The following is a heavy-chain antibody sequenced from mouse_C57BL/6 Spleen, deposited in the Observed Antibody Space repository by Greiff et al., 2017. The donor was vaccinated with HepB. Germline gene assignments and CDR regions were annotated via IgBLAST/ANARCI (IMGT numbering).Heavy chain of an antibody. CDR1: GFTFSSYA. D-gene: IGHD1-1*01. Sequence: EVQGVESGEGLVKPGGSLKLSCAASGFTFSSYAMSWVRQTPEKRLEWVAYISSGGDYIYYADTVKGRFTISRDNARNTLYLQMSSLKSEDTAMYYCTRGTTVVAHDYWGQGTTLTVSS. J-gene: IGHJ2*01. CDR3: TRGTTVVAHDY. V-gene: IGHV5-9-1*02. CDR2: ISSGGDYI.